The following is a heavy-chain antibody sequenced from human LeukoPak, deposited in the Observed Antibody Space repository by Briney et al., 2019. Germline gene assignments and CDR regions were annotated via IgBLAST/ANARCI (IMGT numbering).Heavy chain of an antibody. V-gene: IGHV4-4*02. CDR3: ARTIYYGSGNSH. Sequence: SGTLSLTCAVSGGSIRSSNWWSWARQPPGKGLEWIGEIYHRGSTNYNPSLKSRVTISVDKSKNQFSLRLSSVTAADTAVYYCARTIYYGSGNSHWGQGTLVTVSS. CDR1: GGSIRSSNW. CDR2: IYHRGST. J-gene: IGHJ4*02. D-gene: IGHD3-10*01.